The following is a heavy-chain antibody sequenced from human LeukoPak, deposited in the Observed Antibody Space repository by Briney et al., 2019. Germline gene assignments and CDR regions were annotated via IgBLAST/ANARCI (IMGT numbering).Heavy chain of an antibody. CDR3: ARSGWRFPPYFDY. D-gene: IGHD3-3*01. CDR1: GGSISSGDYY. V-gene: IGHV4-30-4*01. CDR2: IYYSGST. J-gene: IGHJ4*02. Sequence: SETLSLTCTVSGGSISSGDYYWSWIRQPPGKGLEWIGYIYYSGSTYYNPSLKSRVTISVDTSKNQFSLKLSSVTAADTAVYYCARSGWRFPPYFDYWGQGTLVTVSS.